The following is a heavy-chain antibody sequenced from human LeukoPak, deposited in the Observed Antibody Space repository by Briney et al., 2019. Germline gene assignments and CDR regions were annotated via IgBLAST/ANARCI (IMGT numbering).Heavy chain of an antibody. CDR1: GFSFSAYT. CDR2: ISSGSDLI. D-gene: IGHD3-10*01. CDR3: AGSVRGTFFFDY. V-gene: IGHV3-21*01. Sequence: GGSLRLSGAASGFSFSAYTMYWVRQAAGKGLEWVSVISSGSDLIYYADSMKGRFTISRDNAKNSVYLEMNSLRAEDTAVYYCAGSVRGTFFFDYWGQGTLVTVSS. J-gene: IGHJ4*02.